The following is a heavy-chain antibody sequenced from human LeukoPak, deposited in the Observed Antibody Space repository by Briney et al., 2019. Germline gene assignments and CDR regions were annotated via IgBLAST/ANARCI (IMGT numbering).Heavy chain of an antibody. J-gene: IGHJ4*02. V-gene: IGHV3-64*01. D-gene: IGHD3-16*01. Sequence: GGSLRLSCVASGFTFSAYGMHWVRQAPGKGLEYVSDINTNGGSTYYANSVKGRFTISRDNSRSTLYLQMGSLRTEDMAVYYCAREGSYGESDYWGQGTLVTVSS. CDR2: INTNGGST. CDR3: AREGSYGESDY. CDR1: GFTFSAYG.